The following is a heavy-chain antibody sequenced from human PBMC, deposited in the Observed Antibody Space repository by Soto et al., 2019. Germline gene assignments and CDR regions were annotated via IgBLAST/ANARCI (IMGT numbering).Heavy chain of an antibody. CDR2: ISVSGTRI. V-gene: IGHV3-11*01. Sequence: QVQLVESGGGLAKLGGPLNLSCAALGSTLMHCNSGWYRQPPGKVLDWVSSISVSGTRIYNADSVKRRFTVSRDNAKSSVYLQMNSLRAEDTAIYYCVREGGPLSYYGLDVWGQGTTVTVSS. J-gene: IGHJ6*02. CDR3: VREGGPLSYYGLDV. D-gene: IGHD3-16*01. CDR1: GSTLMHCN.